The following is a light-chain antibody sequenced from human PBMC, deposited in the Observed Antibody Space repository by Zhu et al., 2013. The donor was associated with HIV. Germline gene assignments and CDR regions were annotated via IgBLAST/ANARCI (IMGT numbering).Light chain of an antibody. Sequence: PGERVTLSCRASQSVSSSYLTWYQQKPGQAPRLLIYGTSTRATGIPGRFSGSGSGTDFSLTISRLEPEDFAVYYCQQYGSSPLTFGGGTTVEIK. J-gene: IGKJ4*01. CDR1: QSVSSSY. CDR2: GTS. CDR3: QQYGSSPLT. V-gene: IGKV3-20*01.